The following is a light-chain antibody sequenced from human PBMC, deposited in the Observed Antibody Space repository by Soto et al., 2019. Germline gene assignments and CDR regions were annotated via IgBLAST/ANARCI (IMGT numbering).Light chain of an antibody. Sequence: QPVLTQPPSVSGAPGQRVTISCTGSSSDIGAGHDVHWYQQLPGTAPKLLIYDNINRPSGVPDRFSGSKSGTSASLAITGLQAEDEADYYCQSNDSSLSALYVFGTGTKVTVL. V-gene: IGLV1-40*01. CDR2: DNI. J-gene: IGLJ1*01. CDR3: QSNDSSLSALYV. CDR1: SSDIGAGHD.